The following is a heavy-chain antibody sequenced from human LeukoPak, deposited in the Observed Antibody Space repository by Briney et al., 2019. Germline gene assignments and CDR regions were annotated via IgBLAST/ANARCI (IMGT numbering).Heavy chain of an antibody. J-gene: IGHJ4*02. V-gene: IGHV1-24*01. CDR1: GYTLTELS. CDR2: FDPEDGET. Sequence: ASVKVSCKVSGYTLTELSMHWVRQAPGKGLEWMGGFDPEDGETIYAQKFQGRVTVTEDTSTDTAYMELSSLRSEDTAVYYCATEGGYYDSSGYYSVDYWGQGTLVTVSS. CDR3: ATEGGYYDSSGYYSVDY. D-gene: IGHD3-22*01.